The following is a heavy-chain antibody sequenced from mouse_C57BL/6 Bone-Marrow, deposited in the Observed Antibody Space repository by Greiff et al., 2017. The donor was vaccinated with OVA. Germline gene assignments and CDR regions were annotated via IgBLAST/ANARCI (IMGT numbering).Heavy chain of an antibody. V-gene: IGHV1-50*01. CDR3: AREDYGSSFDY. J-gene: IGHJ2*01. CDR2: IAPSDSYI. Sequence: QVQLQQPGAELVKPGASVKLSCTASGYTFTSYWMQWVNQRPGQGLEWIGEIAPSDSYINYDQKVTGKATLPVDTSSSTAYLQLSSLTSETSAFSYCAREDYGSSFDYWGPGTTLTVSS. CDR1: GYTFTSYW. D-gene: IGHD1-1*01.